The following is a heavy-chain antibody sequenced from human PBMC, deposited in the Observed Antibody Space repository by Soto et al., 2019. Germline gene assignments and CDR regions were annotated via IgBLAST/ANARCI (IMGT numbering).Heavy chain of an antibody. D-gene: IGHD3-9*01. CDR3: ARGSPDQYYDILTGYPVLFDY. CDR2: IYYSGST. V-gene: IGHV4-59*01. CDR1: AGSISSYY. Sequence: SETLSLTCTVSAGSISSYYWRWIRQPPGKGLEWIGYIYYSGSTNYNPSLKSRVTISVDTSKNQFSLKLSSVTAADTAVYYCARGSPDQYYDILTGYPVLFDYWGQGTLVTVSS. J-gene: IGHJ4*02.